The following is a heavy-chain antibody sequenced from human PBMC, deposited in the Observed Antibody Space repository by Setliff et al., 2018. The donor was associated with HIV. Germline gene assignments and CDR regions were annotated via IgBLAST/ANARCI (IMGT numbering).Heavy chain of an antibody. CDR2: IYYKRNT. D-gene: IGHD2-2*01. CDR3: AREAPADSSSTSYYFDY. Sequence: SETLSLTCPRRVSGDSINSGGYYWSWLRQHPGKGLEWIGYIYYKRNTYYNPSLKSRVSVSLDTSKNQFSLQLSSVTAADTAVYYCAREAPADSSSTSYYFDYWGQGTLVTVSS. CDR1: GDSINSGGYY. J-gene: IGHJ4*02. V-gene: IGHV4-31*02.